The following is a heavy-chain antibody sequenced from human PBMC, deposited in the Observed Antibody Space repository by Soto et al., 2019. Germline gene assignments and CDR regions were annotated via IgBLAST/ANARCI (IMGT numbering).Heavy chain of an antibody. CDR2: IIPIFGTA. J-gene: IGHJ6*02. CDR1: GGTFSSYA. D-gene: IGHD2-2*01. Sequence: ASVKVSCKASGGTFSSYAISWVRQAPGQGLEWMGGIIPIFGTANYAQKFQGRVTITADESTSTAYMELSSLRSEDTAVYYCARDRDIVVVPAAPRYYYYGMDVWGQGTTVTVSS. V-gene: IGHV1-69*13. CDR3: ARDRDIVVVPAAPRYYYYGMDV.